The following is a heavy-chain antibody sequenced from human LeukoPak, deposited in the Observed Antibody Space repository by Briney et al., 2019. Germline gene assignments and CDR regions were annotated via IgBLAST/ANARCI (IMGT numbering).Heavy chain of an antibody. Sequence: GGSLRLSCVASGLTFSNYWMSWVRQAPGKGLEWVANINQDGSERYFVDSVKGRFTISRDNAKNSLYLQMNSLRAEDTAVYYCARARLYSVTYYSTFGIWGQGTMVTVSS. J-gene: IGHJ3*02. V-gene: IGHV3-7*01. CDR2: INQDGSER. CDR3: ARARLYSVTYYSTFGI. CDR1: GLTFSNYW. D-gene: IGHD1-26*01.